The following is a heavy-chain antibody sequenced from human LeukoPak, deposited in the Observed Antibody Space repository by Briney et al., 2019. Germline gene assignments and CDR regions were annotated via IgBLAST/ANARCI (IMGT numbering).Heavy chain of an antibody. CDR2: IYTSGST. V-gene: IGHV4-61*02. Sequence: PSQTLSLTCTVSGGSISSGSYYWSWIRQPAGKGLEWIGRIYTSGSTNYNPSLKSRVTISVDKSKNQFSLKLSSVTAADTAVYYCARVLLGYSSSQGWFDPWGQGTLVTVSS. CDR3: ARVLLGYSSSQGWFDP. D-gene: IGHD6-13*01. CDR1: GGSISSGSYY. J-gene: IGHJ5*02.